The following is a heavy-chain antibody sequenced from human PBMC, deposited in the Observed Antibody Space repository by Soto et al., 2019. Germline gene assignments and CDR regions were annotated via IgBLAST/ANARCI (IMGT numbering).Heavy chain of an antibody. V-gene: IGHV3-23*01. J-gene: IGHJ4*02. D-gene: IGHD2-2*01. CDR1: GFTFSSYA. CDR3: AKGLGRKYQLPHPYDY. Sequence: GGSLRLSCAASGFTFSSYAMSWVRQAPGKGLEWVSAISGSGGSTYYADSVKGRFTISRDNHKNTLYLEMNSLRAEDTAVYYCAKGLGRKYQLPHPYDYWGQGTLVTVSS. CDR2: ISGSGGST.